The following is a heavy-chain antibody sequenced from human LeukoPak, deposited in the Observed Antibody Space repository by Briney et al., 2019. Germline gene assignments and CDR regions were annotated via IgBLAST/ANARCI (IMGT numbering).Heavy chain of an antibody. D-gene: IGHD6-6*01. Sequence: ASVKVSCKASGYTFTSYGISWVRQAPGQGLEWMGWISAYNGNTNYAQKFQGRVTMTRDMSTSTVYMELSSLRSEDTAVYYCARDGTGQLGFDYWGQGTLVTVSS. V-gene: IGHV1-18*01. J-gene: IGHJ4*02. CDR3: ARDGTGQLGFDY. CDR1: GYTFTSYG. CDR2: ISAYNGNT.